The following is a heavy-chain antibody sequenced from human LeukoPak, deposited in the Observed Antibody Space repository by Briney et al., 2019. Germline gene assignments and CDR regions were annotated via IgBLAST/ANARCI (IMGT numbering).Heavy chain of an antibody. CDR1: GFSVTTDSYC. D-gene: IGHD3-10*01. CDR3: ARDHFGSLDS. J-gene: IGHJ4*02. Sequence: SETLSLTCTVSGFSVTTDSYCWGWIRQPPGKGLEWIGYDYCGGSTNYDPSLKRRVTISVDTSKNQFSLTLTSVTAADTAVYFCARDHFGSLDSWGQGILVTVSS. CDR2: DYCGGST. V-gene: IGHV4-61*01.